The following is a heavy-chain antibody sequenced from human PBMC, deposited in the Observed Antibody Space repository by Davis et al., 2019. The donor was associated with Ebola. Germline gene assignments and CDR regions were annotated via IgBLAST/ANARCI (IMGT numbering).Heavy chain of an antibody. CDR1: GFSFRNYG. CDR2: ISPDGSNR. CDR3: ARDGTGWYPGDY. J-gene: IGHJ4*02. D-gene: IGHD6-19*01. Sequence: GESLKISCEVSGFSFRNYGMHWVRQAPGKGLQWVALISPDGSNRWYADSVRGRLTTSRDNSKNTLSLQVNSLRPDDTAVYYCARDGTGWYPGDYWGQGTLVTVSS. V-gene: IGHV3-30-3*01.